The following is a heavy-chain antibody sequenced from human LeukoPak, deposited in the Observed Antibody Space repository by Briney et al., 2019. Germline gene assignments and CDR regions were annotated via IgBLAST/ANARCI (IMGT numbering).Heavy chain of an antibody. V-gene: IGHV3-74*01. CDR1: GLTFRTTW. J-gene: IGHJ4*02. D-gene: IGHD1-7*01. CDR3: ATARNFRFEY. Sequence: GGSLRLSCATSGLTFRTTWMHWVRQAPGRGLMWVSRMNGEGTTIDYADSVKGRFTVSRDYAKNTLFLQMNNLRTEDTALYFCATARNFRFEYWGQGSLVIVSA. CDR2: MNGEGTTI.